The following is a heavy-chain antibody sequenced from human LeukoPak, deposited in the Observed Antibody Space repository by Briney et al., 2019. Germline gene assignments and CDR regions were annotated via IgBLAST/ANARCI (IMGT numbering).Heavy chain of an antibody. CDR1: GFTFITYA. CDR2: ITSGGTT. J-gene: IGHJ3*01. CDR3: AKSLIAVAGTGAFDL. V-gene: IGHV3-23*01. Sequence: GSLRLSCAASGFTFITYAMNWVRQGPGKGLEWVSTITSGGTTYYANSVKGRFTISGDESQNTVYLQMNSLRAEDTAVYYCAKSLIAVAGTGAFDLWGQGALVTVSS. D-gene: IGHD6-19*01.